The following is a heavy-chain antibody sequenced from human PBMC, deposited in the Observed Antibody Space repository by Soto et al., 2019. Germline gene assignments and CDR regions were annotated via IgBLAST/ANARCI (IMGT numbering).Heavy chain of an antibody. CDR3: ARDQDSGSGPDPYYYYYGMDV. Sequence: ASVKVSCKASGYTFTGYYMHWVRQAPGQGLEWMGWINPNSGGTNYAQKFQGWVTMTRDTSISTAYMELSRLRSDDTAVYYCARDQDSGSGPDPYYYYYGMDVWGQGTTVTVSS. CDR2: INPNSGGT. V-gene: IGHV1-2*04. CDR1: GYTFTGYY. J-gene: IGHJ6*02. D-gene: IGHD1-26*01.